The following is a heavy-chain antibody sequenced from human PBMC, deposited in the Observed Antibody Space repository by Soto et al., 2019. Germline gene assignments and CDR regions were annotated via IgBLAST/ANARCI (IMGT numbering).Heavy chain of an antibody. CDR2: ITTDGSTT. CDR1: GFTFSSYI. V-gene: IGHV3-74*01. CDR3: ARDREWVIVAS. Sequence: EVQLVESGGGLVQPGGSLRLSCAASGFTFSSYIMHWVRQTPGKGLVWVSRITTDGSTTTYADSVRGRLTISSDNAKKSLCLQMYSLEAADTAVYYCARDREWVIVASWGQGTLVTVSS. D-gene: IGHD3-3*01. J-gene: IGHJ4*02.